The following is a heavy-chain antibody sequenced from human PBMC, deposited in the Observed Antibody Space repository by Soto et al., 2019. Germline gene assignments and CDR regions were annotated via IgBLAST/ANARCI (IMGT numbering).Heavy chain of an antibody. Sequence: GTLSLTGTVSGGSISIDSFYWAWIRQPPGKGLEWIGIIYYSGDTYYNPSLAGRLTMSVDTSNQFSLTLRSVTAADTALYYCARNQPQRYCSGGTCRPAYGMDVWGQGTTVTVSS. V-gene: IGHV4-39*01. CDR3: ARNQPQRYCSGGTCRPAYGMDV. CDR1: GGSISIDSFY. CDR2: IYYSGDT. D-gene: IGHD2-15*01. J-gene: IGHJ6*02.